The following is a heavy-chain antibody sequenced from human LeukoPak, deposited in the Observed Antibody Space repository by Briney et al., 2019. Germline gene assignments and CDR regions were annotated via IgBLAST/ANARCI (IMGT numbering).Heavy chain of an antibody. V-gene: IGHV1-8*01. J-gene: IGHJ4*02. CDR2: MNPNSGNT. D-gene: IGHD4-17*01. CDR3: ARAILDHDYGDYVL. CDR1: GYTFTSYD. Sequence: ASVKVSCKASGYTFTSYDINWVRQATGQGLEWMGWMNPNSGNTGYAQKFQGRVTMTRNTSISTAYMELSSLRSEDTAVYYCARAILDHDYGDYVLWGQGTLLTVSS.